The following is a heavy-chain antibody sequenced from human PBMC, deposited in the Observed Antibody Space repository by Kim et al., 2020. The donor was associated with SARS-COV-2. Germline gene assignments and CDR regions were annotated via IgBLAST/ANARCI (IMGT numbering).Heavy chain of an antibody. Sequence: GGSLRLSCAASGFTVSSNYMSWVRQAPGKGLEWVSVTYSGGSTYYADSVKGRFTISRDNSKNTLYLQMNSLRAEDTAVYYCARVNYDYVWGSYRPDYYY. CDR1: GFTVSSNY. V-gene: IGHV3-53*01. D-gene: IGHD3-16*02. J-gene: IGHJ6*01. CDR2: TYSGGST. CDR3: ARVNYDYVWGSYRPDYYY.